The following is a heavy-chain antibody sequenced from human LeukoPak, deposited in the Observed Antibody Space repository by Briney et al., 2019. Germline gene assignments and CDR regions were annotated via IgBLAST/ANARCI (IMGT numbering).Heavy chain of an antibody. Sequence: ASVKVSCKASGGTFSSYAISWVRQAPGPGLEWMGGIIPIFGTANYAQKFQGRVTITADESTSTAYMELSSLRSEDTAVYYCASRDGAIVGATISHCDYWGQGTLVTVSS. CDR1: GGTFSSYA. V-gene: IGHV1-69*13. D-gene: IGHD1-26*01. J-gene: IGHJ4*02. CDR2: IIPIFGTA. CDR3: ASRDGAIVGATISHCDY.